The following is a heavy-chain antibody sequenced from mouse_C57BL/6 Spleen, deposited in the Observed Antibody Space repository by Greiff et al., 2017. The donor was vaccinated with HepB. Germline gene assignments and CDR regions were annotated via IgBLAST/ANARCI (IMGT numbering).Heavy chain of an antibody. CDR1: GYAFSSYW. V-gene: IGHV1-80*01. J-gene: IGHJ2*01. Sequence: QVQLKQSGAELVKPGASVKISCKASGYAFSSYWMNWVKQRPGKGLEWIGQIYPGDGDTNYNGKFKGKATLTADKSSSTAYMQLSRLTSEDSAVYFCARVAGNYYFDYWGQGTTLTVSS. D-gene: IGHD2-1*01. CDR2: IYPGDGDT. CDR3: ARVAGNYYFDY.